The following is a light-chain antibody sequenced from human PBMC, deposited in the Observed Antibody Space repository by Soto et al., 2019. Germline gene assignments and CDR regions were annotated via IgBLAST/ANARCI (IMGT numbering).Light chain of an antibody. CDR2: TAS. V-gene: IGKV1-27*01. J-gene: IGKJ1*01. CDR3: QKYNGVPWT. Sequence: DIQMTQSPSALSASVGDRVTITCRASQGIGNYLAWYQQKPGKVPKVLIYTASTLQSGVPSRFSGSGSGTDFTLTISSLQPEDVATYYCQKYNGVPWTFGQGTKVEIK. CDR1: QGIGNY.